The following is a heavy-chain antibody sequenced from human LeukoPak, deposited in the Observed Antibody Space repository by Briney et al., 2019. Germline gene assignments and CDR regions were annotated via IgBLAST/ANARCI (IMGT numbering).Heavy chain of an antibody. CDR3: AREASAAMVL. J-gene: IGHJ4*02. Sequence: GGSLRLSCAVSGFTFSSYWMHWVRHAPGKGLVWVSRINSDGSSTIYADSVKGRFTISRDNAKNTLYLQMNSLRAEDTAVYYCAREASAAMVLWGQGTLVTVSS. CDR2: INSDGSST. D-gene: IGHD5-18*01. V-gene: IGHV3-74*01. CDR1: GFTFSSYW.